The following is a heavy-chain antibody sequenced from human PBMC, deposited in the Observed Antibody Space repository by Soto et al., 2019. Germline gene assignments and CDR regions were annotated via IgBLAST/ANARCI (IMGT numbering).Heavy chain of an antibody. CDR3: ARGYCSSTSCYSNNWFDP. Sequence: SSETLSLTCTVSGGSISSGGYYWSWIRQHPGKGLEWIGYVYYSGSTYYNPSLKSRVTISVDTSKNQFSLKLSSVTAADTAVYYCARGYCSSTSCYSNNWFDPWGQGTLVTVSS. J-gene: IGHJ5*02. V-gene: IGHV4-31*03. CDR2: VYYSGST. CDR1: GGSISSGGYY. D-gene: IGHD2-2*01.